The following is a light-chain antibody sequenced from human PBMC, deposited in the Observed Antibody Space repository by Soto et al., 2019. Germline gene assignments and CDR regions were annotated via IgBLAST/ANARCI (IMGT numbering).Light chain of an antibody. CDR2: DAS. V-gene: IGKV1-5*01. Sequence: DIQMTQSPSTLSASVGDRVTLTCRASQSLGRRLAWYQQKPGKAPNLLIYDASSLESGVPSRFSGTGSGIEFTLTISSLQPDDFATYYCQHYNSYSNTFGPGTKVEIK. CDR1: QSLGRR. J-gene: IGKJ1*01. CDR3: QHYNSYSNT.